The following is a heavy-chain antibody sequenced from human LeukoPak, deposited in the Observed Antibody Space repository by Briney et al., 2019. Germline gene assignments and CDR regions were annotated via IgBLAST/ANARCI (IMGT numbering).Heavy chain of an antibody. CDR2: INSDGSST. Sequence: GGSLRLSCAASGFTFSNYWMHWARQAPGKGLVWVSRINSDGSSTSYADSVKGRFTISRDNAKNTLYLQMNSLRAEDTAVYYCARVKTDGSGSYYQGMDVWGQGTTVTVSS. CDR1: GFTFSNYW. J-gene: IGHJ6*02. CDR3: ARVKTDGSGSYYQGMDV. D-gene: IGHD3-10*01. V-gene: IGHV3-74*01.